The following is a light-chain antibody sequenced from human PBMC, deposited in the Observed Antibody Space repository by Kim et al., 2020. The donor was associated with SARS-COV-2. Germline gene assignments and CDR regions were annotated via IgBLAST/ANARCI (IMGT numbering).Light chain of an antibody. CDR3: QQYGSAPDT. Sequence: EIVVTQSPSTLSLSPGEGATLSCRASQTVRGNDVAWYQQRPGQAPRPLIYGASRRATDAPDRFSASGSGTDFTLTISRLEPDDFGVYYCQQYGSAPDTFGQGTKLEI. J-gene: IGKJ2*01. CDR2: GAS. V-gene: IGKV3-20*01. CDR1: QTVRGND.